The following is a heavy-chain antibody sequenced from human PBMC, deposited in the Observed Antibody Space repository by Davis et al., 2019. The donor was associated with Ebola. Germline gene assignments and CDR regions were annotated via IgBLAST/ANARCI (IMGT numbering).Heavy chain of an antibody. D-gene: IGHD1-26*01. CDR3: ARGNSGSHPGPLHGMDV. Sequence: PGGSLRLSCAASGFTFSSYGMHWVRQAPDKGLEWVAVISYDGSNKYYADSVKGRFTISRDNSKNTLYLQMNSLRAEDTAVYYCARGNSGSHPGPLHGMDVWGQGTTVTVSS. CDR1: GFTFSSYG. CDR2: ISYDGSNK. V-gene: IGHV3-30*03. J-gene: IGHJ6*02.